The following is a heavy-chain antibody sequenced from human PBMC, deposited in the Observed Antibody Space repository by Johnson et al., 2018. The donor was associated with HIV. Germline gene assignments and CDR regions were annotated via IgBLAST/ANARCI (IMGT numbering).Heavy chain of an antibody. Sequence: QVQLVESGGGVVQPGRSLRLSCAASGFTFSSYAMHWVRQAPGKGLEWVAVISFDGSHKYYADSVKGRFTISRDDSKNTLYLQMNSLKIEDTAVYYCTTGQLGGASDIWGQGTMVTVSS. CDR3: TTGQLGGASDI. J-gene: IGHJ3*02. CDR2: ISFDGSHK. CDR1: GFTFSSYA. D-gene: IGHD6-13*01. V-gene: IGHV3-30*04.